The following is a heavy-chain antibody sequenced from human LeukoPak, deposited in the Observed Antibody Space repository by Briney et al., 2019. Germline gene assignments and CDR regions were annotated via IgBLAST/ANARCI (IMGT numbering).Heavy chain of an antibody. D-gene: IGHD3-22*01. CDR2: MWSDGSNE. J-gene: IGHJ2*01. Sequence: GGSLRLSCAASGFTLSCYGMHWVRQAPGKGLEWVALMWSDGSNENYADSVKGRFTISRDTSRNTLYLQMHSLRAEDTAVYYCARDADTSGSYWYFDLWGRGTQVTVSS. CDR3: ARDADTSGSYWYFDL. CDR1: GFTLSCYG. V-gene: IGHV3-33*01.